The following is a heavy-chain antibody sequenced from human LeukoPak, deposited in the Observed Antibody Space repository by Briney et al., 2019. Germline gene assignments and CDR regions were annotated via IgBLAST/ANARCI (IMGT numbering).Heavy chain of an antibody. Sequence: GGYLRLSFSGSGFTFSCDSMNWFRQAPGKGLERVSSISSRNTNILYADSVKGRFTISRDNAKKQLDLQMNSLGAEDTAAYYCARDAQWLVPEGYFYYMDVWGKGTTVTVSS. D-gene: IGHD6-19*01. CDR3: ARDAQWLVPEGYFYYMDV. CDR1: GFTFSCDS. V-gene: IGHV3-21*01. CDR2: ISSRNTNI. J-gene: IGHJ6*03.